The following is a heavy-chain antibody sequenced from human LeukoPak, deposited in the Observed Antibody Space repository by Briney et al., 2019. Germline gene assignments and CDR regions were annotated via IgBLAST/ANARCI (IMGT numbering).Heavy chain of an antibody. CDR2: IYYSGST. CDR3: TRVSGDYSGIDY. V-gene: IGHV4-59*01. Sequence: SETLSLTCTVSGGSISSYYWSWIRQPPGKGLEWIGYIYYSGSTNYNPSLKSRVTISVDTSKNQFSLKLSSVTAADTAAYYCTRVSGDYSGIDYWGQGTLVTVSS. CDR1: GGSISSYY. J-gene: IGHJ4*02. D-gene: IGHD4-11*01.